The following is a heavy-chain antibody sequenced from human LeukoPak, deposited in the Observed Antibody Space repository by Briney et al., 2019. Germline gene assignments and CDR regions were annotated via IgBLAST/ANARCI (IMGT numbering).Heavy chain of an antibody. CDR3: AREYGGFDY. Sequence: PGGSLRLSCAAPGFIFSSYSINWVRQAPGKGLEWVSSISRSSSYIDYADSVKGRFTISRDNAKNSLYLQMNSLRAEDTAVYYCAREYGGFDYWGQGTLVTVSS. J-gene: IGHJ4*02. CDR1: GFIFSSYS. CDR2: ISRSSSYI. V-gene: IGHV3-21*01. D-gene: IGHD4-23*01.